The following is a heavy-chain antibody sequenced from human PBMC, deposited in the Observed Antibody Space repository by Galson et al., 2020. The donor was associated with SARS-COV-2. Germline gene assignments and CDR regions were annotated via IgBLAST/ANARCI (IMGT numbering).Heavy chain of an antibody. D-gene: IGHD5-18*01. CDR3: ATSTPMARDAFDF. CDR1: GCTYSRYT. Sequence: SSVTDSCQASGCTYSRYTIAWVRQAPGQGLEWLGGILPLFGTANYAQKFQGRVTITADKAPSTAYMELNSLRSEDTAVYYFATSTPMARDAFDFWGQGTLVTVSS. J-gene: IGHJ3*01. V-gene: IGHV1-69*06. CDR2: ILPLFGTA.